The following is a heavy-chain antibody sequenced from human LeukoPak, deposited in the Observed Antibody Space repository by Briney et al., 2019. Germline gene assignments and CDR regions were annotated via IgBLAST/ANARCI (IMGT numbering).Heavy chain of an antibody. J-gene: IGHJ4*02. Sequence: PGGSLRLSCAASGVTFSNYGMHWVRQAPGKGLEWVAFISHDGNDQYYADSVKGRFTISRDNSKNTLYLQTNSLRPEDTAVYYCAKTVNFYDSRRLDYWGQGALVTVSS. CDR3: AKTVNFYDSRRLDY. CDR2: ISHDGNDQ. V-gene: IGHV3-30*18. CDR1: GVTFSNYG. D-gene: IGHD3-22*01.